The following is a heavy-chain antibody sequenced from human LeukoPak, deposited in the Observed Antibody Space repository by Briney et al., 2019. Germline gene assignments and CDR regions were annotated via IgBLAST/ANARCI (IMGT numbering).Heavy chain of an antibody. CDR1: GGSISSGGYS. J-gene: IGHJ4*02. Sequence: SETLSLTCPVSGGSISSGGYSWSWIRQPPGKGLEWIGYIYHSGSTYYNPSLKRRVTISVDRSKNQFSLKLSSVTAADTAVYYCARGTGIAAAGYYFAYWGQGTLVTVSS. V-gene: IGHV4-30-2*01. D-gene: IGHD6-13*01. CDR2: IYHSGST. CDR3: ARGTGIAAAGYYFAY.